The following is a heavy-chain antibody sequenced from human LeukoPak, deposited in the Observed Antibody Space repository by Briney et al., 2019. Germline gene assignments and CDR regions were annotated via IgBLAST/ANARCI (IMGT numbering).Heavy chain of an antibody. V-gene: IGHV3-21*01. CDR1: GFTFSSYS. CDR2: ISSSSSYI. D-gene: IGHD6-6*01. Sequence: GGSLRLSYAASGFTFSSYSMNWVRQAPGKGLEWVSSISSSSSYIYYADSVKGRFTISRDNAKNSLYLQMNGLRAEDTAVYYCARTIAARCFDYWGQGTLVTVSS. CDR3: ARTIAARCFDY. J-gene: IGHJ4*02.